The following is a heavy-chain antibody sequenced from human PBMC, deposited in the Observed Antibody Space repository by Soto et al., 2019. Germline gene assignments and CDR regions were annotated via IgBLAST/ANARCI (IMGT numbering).Heavy chain of an antibody. CDR1: GGTFSSYA. CDR2: IIPIFGTA. Sequence: GASVKVSCKASGGTFSSYAISWVRQAPGQGLEWMGGIIPIFGTANYAQKFQGRVTITADESTSTAYMELSSLRSEDTAVYYCASLIQLSDSFDYWGQGTLVTVSS. D-gene: IGHD5-18*01. J-gene: IGHJ4*02. CDR3: ASLIQLSDSFDY. V-gene: IGHV1-69*13.